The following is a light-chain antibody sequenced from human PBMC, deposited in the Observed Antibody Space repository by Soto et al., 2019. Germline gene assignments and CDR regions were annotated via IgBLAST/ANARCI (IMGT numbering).Light chain of an antibody. CDR2: GAS. CDR3: QQYNNWWT. V-gene: IGKV3-15*01. CDR1: QSVSSS. J-gene: IGKJ1*01. Sequence: EVVMTQYPATLAVSPGERATLSFRASQSVSSSLAWYQQKPGQAPRLLIYGASTRATGIPARFSGSGSGTEFTLTISSLQSEDSAVYYCQQYNNWWTFGQGTKVDIK.